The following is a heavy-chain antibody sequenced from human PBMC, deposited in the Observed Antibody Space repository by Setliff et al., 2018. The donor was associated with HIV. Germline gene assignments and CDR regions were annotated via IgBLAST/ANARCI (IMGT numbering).Heavy chain of an antibody. CDR3: AKGGFITIFGVVTDMDV. CDR1: GYIFTSYT. CDR2: INPSGGST. D-gene: IGHD3-3*01. V-gene: IGHV1-46*01. Sequence: GASVKVSCKASGYIFTSYTMHWVRQAPGQGLEWMGIINPSGGSTTYAQKFQGRVTMTTDTSTSTAYMELRGLRSDDTAVYYCAKGGFITIFGVVTDMDVWGKGTTVTVSS. J-gene: IGHJ6*03.